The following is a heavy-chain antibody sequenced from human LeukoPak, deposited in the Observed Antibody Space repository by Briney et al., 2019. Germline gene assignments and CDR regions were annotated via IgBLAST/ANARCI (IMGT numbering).Heavy chain of an antibody. V-gene: IGHV5-51*01. CDR1: GYSFTSYW. CDR3: ARRRPGYCSGGSCYGYYFDY. D-gene: IGHD2-15*01. Sequence: GESLKISCKGSGYSFTSYWIGWVRQVPGKGLEWMGIIYPGDSDSRNSPSFQGQVTISADKSISTAYLQWSSLEASDTAMYYCARRRPGYCSGGSCYGYYFDYWGQGTLVTVSS. J-gene: IGHJ4*02. CDR2: IYPGDSDS.